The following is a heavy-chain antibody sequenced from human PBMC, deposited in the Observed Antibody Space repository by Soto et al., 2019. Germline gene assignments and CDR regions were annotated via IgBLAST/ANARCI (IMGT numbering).Heavy chain of an antibody. V-gene: IGHV3-53*02. Sequence: EVQLVETGGGLIQPGGSLRLSCAASGFTVSSNYMSWVRQAPGKGLEWVSVIYSGGSTYYADSVKGRFTISRDNSKNTLYLQMNSLRAEDTAVYYCARLWRELITWGDAFDIWGQGTMVTVSS. CDR2: IYSGGST. J-gene: IGHJ3*02. CDR1: GFTVSSNY. CDR3: ARLWRELITWGDAFDI. D-gene: IGHD1-26*01.